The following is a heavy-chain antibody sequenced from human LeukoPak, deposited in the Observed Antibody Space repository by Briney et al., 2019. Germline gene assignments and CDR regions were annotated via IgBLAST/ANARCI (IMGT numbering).Heavy chain of an antibody. J-gene: IGHJ5*01. CDR1: GGSISSYY. V-gene: IGHV4-59*08. Sequence: NPSETLSLTCTVSGGSISSYYWSWIRQPPGKGLEWIGYIYYSGSTNYNPSLKSRVTISVDTSKNQFSLKLSSVTAADTAVYYCARLLYTTGTTSWWFDSWGQGTLVTVSS. CDR3: ARLLYTTGTTSWWFDS. CDR2: IYYSGST. D-gene: IGHD1-1*01.